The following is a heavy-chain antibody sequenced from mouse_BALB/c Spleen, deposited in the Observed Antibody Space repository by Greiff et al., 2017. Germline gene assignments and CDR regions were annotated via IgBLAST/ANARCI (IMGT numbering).Heavy chain of an antibody. Sequence: EVQLQQSGPELVKPGASVKISCKTSGYTFTEYTMHWVKQSHGKSLEWIGGINPNNGGTSYNQKFKGKATLTVDKSSSTAYMELRSLTSEDSAVYYCARRDYGSSYGGYYYDMDYWGQGTSVTVSS. CDR2: INPNNGGT. J-gene: IGHJ4*01. CDR3: ARRDYGSSYGGYYYDMDY. V-gene: IGHV1-26*01. CDR1: GYTFTEYT. D-gene: IGHD1-1*01.